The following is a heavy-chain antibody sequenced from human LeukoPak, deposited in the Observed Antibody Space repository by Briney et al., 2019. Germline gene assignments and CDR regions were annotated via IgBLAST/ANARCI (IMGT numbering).Heavy chain of an antibody. CDR1: GYTFTSYG. V-gene: IGHV1-18*01. D-gene: IGHD3-22*01. CDR2: ISAYNGNT. Sequence: ASVKVSCKASGYTFTSYGISWVRQAPGQGLEWMGWISAYNGNTNYAQKLQGRVTMTTDTSTSTAYMELRSLRSDDTAVYYRARVDDSSGYYYRNWFDPWGQGTLVTVSS. CDR3: ARVDDSSGYYYRNWFDP. J-gene: IGHJ5*02.